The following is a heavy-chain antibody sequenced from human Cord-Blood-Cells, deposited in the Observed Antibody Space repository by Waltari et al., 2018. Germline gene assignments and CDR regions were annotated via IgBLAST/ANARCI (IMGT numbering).Heavy chain of an antibody. CDR1: GGTFSSSA. D-gene: IGHD2-8*01. CDR2: IIPIFGTA. V-gene: IGHV1-69*01. CDR3: ARSGFGYCTNGVCSIFDY. J-gene: IGHJ4*02. Sequence: QVQLVQSGAEVKKPGSSVKVSCKASGGTFSSSAISWVRQAPGKGLEWMGGIIPIFGTANYAQKFQGRVTITADESTSTAYMELSSLRSEDTAVYYCARSGFGYCTNGVCSIFDYWGQGTLVTVSS.